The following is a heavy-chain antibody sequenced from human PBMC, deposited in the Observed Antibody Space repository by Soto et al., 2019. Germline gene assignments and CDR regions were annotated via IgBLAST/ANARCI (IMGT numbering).Heavy chain of an antibody. CDR2: ISPMFGAA. CDR3: AREVQVHTPAFVY. D-gene: IGHD3-10*01. V-gene: IGHV1-69*19. Sequence: QVQLVQSGAEMKKPGSSVKVSCQSXXXXXNTYAMNWVRQAPGQGPEWMGDISPMFGAANYAPKFQGRVTITADESTGTSYMQLSSLTSEDTALYFCAREVQVHTPAFVYWGQGTLVTVSS. J-gene: IGHJ4*02. CDR1: XXXXNTYA.